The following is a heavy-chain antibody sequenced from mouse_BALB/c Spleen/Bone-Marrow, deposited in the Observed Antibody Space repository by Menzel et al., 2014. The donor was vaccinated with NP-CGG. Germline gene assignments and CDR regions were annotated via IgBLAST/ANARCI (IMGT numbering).Heavy chain of an antibody. CDR1: GYTFTDYC. CDR2: IYPGSGNT. CDR3: ARPPYYYGSRPYWYFDV. D-gene: IGHD1-1*01. J-gene: IGHJ1*01. Sequence: VQLQQSGPELVKPGASVKISCKASGYTFTDYCINWVKQKPGQGLEWIGWIYPGSGNTQYNEKFKGKATLTVDTSSNTAYMQLSSLTSEGTAVYFCARPPYYYGSRPYWYFDVWGAGTTVTGSS. V-gene: IGHV1-84*02.